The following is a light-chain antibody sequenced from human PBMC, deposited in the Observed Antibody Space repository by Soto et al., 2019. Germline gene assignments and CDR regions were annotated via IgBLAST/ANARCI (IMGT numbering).Light chain of an antibody. CDR3: QQRFNWPRFT. CDR2: DAS. J-gene: IGKJ2*01. V-gene: IGKV3-11*01. CDR1: QSVSSY. Sequence: EIVLTQSPATLSLSPGERATLSCRASQSVSSYLAWYQQKPGQAPRLLIYDASNRATGIPARFSSGGSGTEFTLNISSRELEDFAVYYCQQRFNWPRFTFGQGTKLEIK.